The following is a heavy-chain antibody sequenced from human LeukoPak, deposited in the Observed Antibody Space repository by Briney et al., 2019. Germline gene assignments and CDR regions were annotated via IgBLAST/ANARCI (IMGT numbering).Heavy chain of an antibody. CDR3: ATHLDRSYYYFDF. D-gene: IGHD3-10*01. CDR2: IDPQDGQT. V-gene: IGHV1-24*01. CDR1: GYGLSILS. J-gene: IGHJ4*02. Sequence: ASVTVSFTISGYGLSILSIHWVRQAPGEGLQWVGGIDPQDGQTIYAQPFHGRATISEDTFSDTAYLELNSLRSEDTALYYCATHLDRSYYYFDFWGQGTLVIVSS.